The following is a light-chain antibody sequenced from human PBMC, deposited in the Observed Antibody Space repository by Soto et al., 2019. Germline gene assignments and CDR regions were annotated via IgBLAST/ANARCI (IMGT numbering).Light chain of an antibody. J-gene: IGKJ2*01. V-gene: IGKV3-15*01. Sequence: DIVMTQSPGTLSVSPGERATLSCRASQSGSSNLAWYQQKPGQAPRLLIYDASTRATGIPARFSGSGSGTDFTLSISSLQSEDFAVYFCHQYNTWPPYTFGQGTKLEI. CDR2: DAS. CDR1: QSGSSN. CDR3: HQYNTWPPYT.